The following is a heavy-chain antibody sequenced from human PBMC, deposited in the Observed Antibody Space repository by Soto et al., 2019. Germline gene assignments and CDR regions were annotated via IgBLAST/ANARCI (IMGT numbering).Heavy chain of an antibody. D-gene: IGHD3-3*01. J-gene: IGHJ5*02. CDR2: INAGNGNT. Sequence: ASVKVSFKASGYTFTSYAMHWVRQAPGQRLEWMGWINAGNGNTKYSQKFQGRVTITRDTSASTAYMELSSLRSEDTAVYYCARSMIFGVVTSLKYNWFDPWGQGTLVTVSS. CDR1: GYTFTSYA. CDR3: ARSMIFGVVTSLKYNWFDP. V-gene: IGHV1-3*01.